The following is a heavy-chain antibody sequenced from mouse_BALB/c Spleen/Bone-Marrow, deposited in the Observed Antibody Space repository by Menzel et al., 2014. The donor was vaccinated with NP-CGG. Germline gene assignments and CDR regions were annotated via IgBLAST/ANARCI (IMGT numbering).Heavy chain of an antibody. V-gene: IGHV14-3*02. D-gene: IGHD1-1*01. CDR1: GFNIEDSY. CDR2: IDPANGNT. Sequence: EVKLQESGAEIVKPGASVKSSCTTSGFNIEDSYIYWMKQRPEQGLEWIGRIDPANGNTKYDPKFQGKATITVDTSSATAYLQLSSLTSEDTAVYYCARNYGSSRDYWGQGTTLTVSS. J-gene: IGHJ2*01. CDR3: ARNYGSSRDY.